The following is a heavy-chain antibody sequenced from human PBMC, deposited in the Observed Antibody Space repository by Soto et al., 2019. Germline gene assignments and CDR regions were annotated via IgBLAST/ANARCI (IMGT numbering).Heavy chain of an antibody. CDR1: GFTFSSDA. CDR2: ISYDGSNK. CDR3: ARTYSSGWYKYYYGMDV. D-gene: IGHD6-19*01. V-gene: IGHV3-30-3*01. J-gene: IGHJ6*02. Sequence: PGGSLRLSCAAYGFTFSSDAMHWVRQAPGKGLEWVAVISYDGSNKYYADSVKGRFTISRDNSKNTLYLQMNSLRAEDTAVYYCARTYSSGWYKYYYGMDVWGQGTTVTVSS.